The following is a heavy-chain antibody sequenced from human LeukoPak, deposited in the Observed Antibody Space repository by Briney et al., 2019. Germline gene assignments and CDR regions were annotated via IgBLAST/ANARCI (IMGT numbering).Heavy chain of an antibody. J-gene: IGHJ6*03. CDR3: ARNQWSSGWYFNYYYYYMDV. D-gene: IGHD6-19*01. CDR1: GGSISSSSYY. CDR2: IYYSGST. V-gene: IGHV4-39*01. Sequence: SETLSLTCTVSGGSISSSSYYWGWIRQPPGKGLEWIGSIYYSGSTYYNPSLKSRVTISVDTSKNQFSLKLSSVTAADTAVYYCARNQWSSGWYFNYYYYYMDVWGKGTTVTVSS.